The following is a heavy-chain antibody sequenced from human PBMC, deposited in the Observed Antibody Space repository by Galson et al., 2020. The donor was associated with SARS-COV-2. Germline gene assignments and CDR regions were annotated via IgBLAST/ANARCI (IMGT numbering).Heavy chain of an antibody. CDR1: GGSISSSSYY. CDR3: ARELIVVVPAAIQWFDY. D-gene: IGHD2-2*02. Sequence: SETLSLTCTVSGGSISSSSYYWGWIRQPPGKGLEWIGSIYYSGSTYYNPSPKSRVTISVDTSKNQFSLKLSSVTAADTAVHYCARELIVVVPAAIQWFDYWGQGTLVTVSS. V-gene: IGHV4-39*07. CDR2: IYYSGST. J-gene: IGHJ4*02.